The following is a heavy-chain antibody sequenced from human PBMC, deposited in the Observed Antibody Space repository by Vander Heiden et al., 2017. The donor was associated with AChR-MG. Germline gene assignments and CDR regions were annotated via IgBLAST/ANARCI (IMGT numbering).Heavy chain of an antibody. D-gene: IGHD3-10*01. V-gene: IGHV3-7*01. J-gene: IGHJ3*02. CDR2: IKGDGTEK. Sequence: EARLVEPGGGLVQQGGSMSLPCAAPGFTLSTSWITLVPPPHGKGLEWVANIKGDGTEKYYVDSMKGRFTISRDNAKNSLYLQMNSLRAEDTAVYFCARDRYFGFFDIWGQGTMVTVSS. CDR3: ARDRYFGFFDI. CDR1: GFTLSTSW.